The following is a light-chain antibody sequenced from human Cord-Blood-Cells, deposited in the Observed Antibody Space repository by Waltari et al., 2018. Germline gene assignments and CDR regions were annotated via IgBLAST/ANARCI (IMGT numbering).Light chain of an antibody. CDR3: QQYNNWPPVT. CDR1: QSVSSN. CDR2: GAS. V-gene: IGKV3-15*01. Sequence: EIVMTQSPATLSVSPGERATLSCRASQSVSSNLAWYQQKPGQASRLLIYGASTRATGIPARFSGSGSGTEFTLTISSLQSEDCAVYYCQQYNNWPPVTFGGGTKVEIK. J-gene: IGKJ4*01.